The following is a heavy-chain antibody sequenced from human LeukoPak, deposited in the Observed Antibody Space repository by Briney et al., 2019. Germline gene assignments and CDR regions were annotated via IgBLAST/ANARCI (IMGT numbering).Heavy chain of an antibody. CDR2: ISSSVSDI. CDR3: ARERAACGGDCNDY. V-gene: IGHV3-48*03. CDR1: GFTFSSYE. D-gene: IGHD2-21*02. J-gene: IGHJ4*02. Sequence: GGSLRLSCAASGFTFSSYEMNWVRQAPGKGLEWISYISSSVSDIFYADSVKGRFTISRDSAKNSLYLQMNSLRVEDTAVYYCARERAACGGDCNDYWGQGTLVTVSS.